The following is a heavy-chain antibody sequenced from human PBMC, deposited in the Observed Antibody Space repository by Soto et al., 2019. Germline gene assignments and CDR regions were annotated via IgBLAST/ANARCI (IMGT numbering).Heavy chain of an antibody. V-gene: IGHV4-31*03. D-gene: IGHD3-3*01. J-gene: IGHJ4*02. CDR2: IYYSGST. CDR3: ASRPSYDFWSGYFY. CDR1: GGSISSGGYY. Sequence: SETLSLTCTVSGGSISSGGYYWSWIRQHPGKGLEWIGYIYYSGSTYYNPSLKSRVTISVDASKNQFSLKLSSVTAADTAVYYCASRPSYDFWSGYFYWGQGTLVTVLL.